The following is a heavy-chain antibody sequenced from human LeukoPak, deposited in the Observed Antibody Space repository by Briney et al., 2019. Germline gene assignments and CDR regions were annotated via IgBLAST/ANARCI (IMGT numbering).Heavy chain of an antibody. J-gene: IGHJ4*02. D-gene: IGHD3-22*01. CDR2: IYYSGST. V-gene: IGHV4-59*01. CDR1: GGSISSYY. CDR3: ARGRGYFVGIDY. Sequence: SETLSLTCTVSGGSISSYYWSWIRQPPGKGLGWIGYIYYSGSTNYNPSLKSRVTISVDTSKNQFSLKLSSVTAADTAVYYCARGRGYFVGIDYWGQGTLVTVSS.